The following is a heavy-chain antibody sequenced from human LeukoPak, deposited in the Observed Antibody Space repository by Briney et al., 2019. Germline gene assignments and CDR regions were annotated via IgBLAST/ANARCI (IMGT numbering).Heavy chain of an antibody. CDR1: GYLFTNYG. D-gene: IGHD6-19*01. V-gene: IGHV1-69*04. J-gene: IGHJ4*02. CDR3: ARAAVAGTFDY. CDR2: IIPILGIA. Sequence: SVKVSCKASGYLFTNYGISWVRQAPGQGLEWMGRIIPILGIANYAQKFQGRVTITADKSTSTAYMELSSLRSEDTAVYYCARAAVAGTFDYWGQGTLVTVSS.